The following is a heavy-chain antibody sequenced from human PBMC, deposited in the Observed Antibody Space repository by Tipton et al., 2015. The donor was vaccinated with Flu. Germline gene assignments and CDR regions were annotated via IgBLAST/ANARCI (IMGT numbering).Heavy chain of an antibody. V-gene: IGHV1-69*01. CDR3: ASIVVVVPAANDGADYYYYGMDV. CDR2: IIPIFGTA. Sequence: QLVQSGAEVKKPGSSVKVSCKASGGTFSSYAISWVRQAPGQGLEWMGGIIPIFGTANYAQKFQGRVTITADESTSTAYMEVCSLRSEDTAVYYCASIVVVVPAANDGADYYYYGMDVWGQGTTFTVSS. CDR1: GGTFSSYA. D-gene: IGHD2-2*01. J-gene: IGHJ6*02.